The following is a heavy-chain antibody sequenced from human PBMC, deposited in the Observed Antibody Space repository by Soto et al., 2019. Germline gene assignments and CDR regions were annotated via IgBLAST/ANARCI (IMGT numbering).Heavy chain of an antibody. CDR3: ARGGRYCSSTSCSGVWFDP. Sequence: TLSLTCAVSGGSISSGGYSWIWIRHPPGKGLEWIGYIYHSGSTYYNPSLKSRVTISVDRSKNQFSLKLSSVTAADTAVYYCARGGRYCSSTSCSGVWFDPWGQGTLVTVSS. CDR1: GGSISSGGYS. J-gene: IGHJ5*02. CDR2: IYHSGST. V-gene: IGHV4-30-2*01. D-gene: IGHD2-2*01.